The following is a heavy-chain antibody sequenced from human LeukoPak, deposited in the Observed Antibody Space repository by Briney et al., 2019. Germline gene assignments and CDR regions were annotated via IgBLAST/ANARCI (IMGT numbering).Heavy chain of an antibody. V-gene: IGHV4-59*01. J-gene: IGHJ5*02. Sequence: SETLSLTCSVSGGSISTYYWNWIRQTPGKGLEWIGHISYGDTDYNPPLKSRVTISVDTSKNQFSLKLTSVTAADTAVYYCARDKAHSYGRYFDPWGQGALVTVSS. CDR1: GGSISTYY. CDR2: ISYGDT. D-gene: IGHD5-18*01. CDR3: ARDKAHSYGRYFDP.